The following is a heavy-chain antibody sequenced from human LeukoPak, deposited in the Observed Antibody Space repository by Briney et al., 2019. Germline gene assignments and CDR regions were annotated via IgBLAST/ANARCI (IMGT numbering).Heavy chain of an antibody. V-gene: IGHV4-31*03. CDR1: GGSISSGGYY. CDR3: AREVDATYFDY. Sequence: SQTLSLTCTVSGGSISSGGYYWSWIRQHPGKGLEWIGYIYYSGSTYYNPSLKSRVTISVDTSKNQFSLKLSSVIAADTAVYYCAREVDATYFDYWGQGTLVTVSS. CDR2: IYYSGST. D-gene: IGHD2-15*01. J-gene: IGHJ4*02.